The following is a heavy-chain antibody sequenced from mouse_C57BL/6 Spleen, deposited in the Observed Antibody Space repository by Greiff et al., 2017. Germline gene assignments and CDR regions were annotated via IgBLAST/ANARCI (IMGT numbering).Heavy chain of an antibody. V-gene: IGHV1-61*01. J-gene: IGHJ4*01. CDR2: IYPSDSET. Sequence: QVQLQQPGAELVRPGSSVKLSCKASGYTFTSYWMDWVKQRPGQGLEWIGNIYPSDSETHYNQKFKDKATLTVDKSSSTAYMQLSNLTSEDSAVYYCAYGYYGRPAMDYWGQGTSVTVSS. CDR1: GYTFTSYW. CDR3: AYGYYGRPAMDY. D-gene: IGHD2-3*01.